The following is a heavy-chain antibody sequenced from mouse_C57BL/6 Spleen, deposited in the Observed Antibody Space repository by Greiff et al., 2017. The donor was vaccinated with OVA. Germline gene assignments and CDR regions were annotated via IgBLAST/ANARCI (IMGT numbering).Heavy chain of an antibody. V-gene: IGHV1-26*01. CDR3: ARVSFYGGGYFDV. CDR1: GYTFTDYY. CDR2: INPNNGGT. J-gene: IGHJ1*03. D-gene: IGHD1-1*01. Sequence: VQLQQSGPELVKPGASVKISCKASGYTFTDYYMNWVKQSHGKSLEWIGDINPNNGGTSYNQKFKGKATLTVDKSSSTAYMELRSLTSEDSAVYYCARVSFYGGGYFDVGGTGTTVTVSS.